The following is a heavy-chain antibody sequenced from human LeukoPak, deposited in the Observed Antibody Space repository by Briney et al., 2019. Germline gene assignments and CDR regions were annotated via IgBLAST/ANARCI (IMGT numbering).Heavy chain of an antibody. CDR1: GFTLSDYF. J-gene: IGHJ1*01. Sequence: GGSLRLSCAASGFTLSDYFVTWIRQAPGRGLEWVSGISTSGSAIYYGDSVKGRFTVSRDNAKNSVYLQMNSLRAEDTAVYYCTRNSGWYGLSWGQGTLVTVSS. V-gene: IGHV3-11*01. CDR3: TRNSGWYGLS. D-gene: IGHD6-19*01. CDR2: ISTSGSAI.